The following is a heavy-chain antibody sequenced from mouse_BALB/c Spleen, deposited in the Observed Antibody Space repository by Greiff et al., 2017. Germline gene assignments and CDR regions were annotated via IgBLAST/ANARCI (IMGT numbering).Heavy chain of an antibody. CDR1: GYTFTSYT. J-gene: IGHJ2*01. V-gene: IGHV1-4*02. CDR3: ARSKVATDY. D-gene: IGHD1-1*01. Sequence: VQLQESAAELARPGASVKMSCKASGYTFTSYTMHWVKQRPGQGLEWIGYINPSSGYTEYNQKFKDKTTLTADKSSSTAYMQLSSLTSEDSAVYYCARSKVATDYWGQGTTLTVSS. CDR2: INPSSGYT.